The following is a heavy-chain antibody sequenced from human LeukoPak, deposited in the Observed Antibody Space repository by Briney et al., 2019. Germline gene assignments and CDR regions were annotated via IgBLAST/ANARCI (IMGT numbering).Heavy chain of an antibody. D-gene: IGHD2-2*01. J-gene: IGHJ4*02. Sequence: GGSLRLSCAASGFTFSSYWMSWVRQAPGKGLEWVANIKQDGSEKYYVDSVKGRLTISRDNAKNSLYLQMNSLRAEDTAVYYCARVRIVVVPAASYYFDYWGQGTLVTVSS. CDR3: ARVRIVVVPAASYYFDY. V-gene: IGHV3-7*01. CDR2: IKQDGSEK. CDR1: GFTFSSYW.